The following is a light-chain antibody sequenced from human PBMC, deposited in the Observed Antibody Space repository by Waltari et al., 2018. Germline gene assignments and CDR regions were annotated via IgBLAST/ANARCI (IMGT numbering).Light chain of an antibody. V-gene: IGKV3-20*01. J-gene: IGKJ1*01. CDR1: QSISRT. Sequence: EIVLTQSPGTLCLSPGERATLSCRASQSISRTLVWYQKKPGQAPRLLIYAASTRANGIPDRFSCSRSGTDFSRTISRLEPEDFAVDYCEHYLRLPVTFGQGAKVEIK. CDR2: AAS. CDR3: EHYLRLPVT.